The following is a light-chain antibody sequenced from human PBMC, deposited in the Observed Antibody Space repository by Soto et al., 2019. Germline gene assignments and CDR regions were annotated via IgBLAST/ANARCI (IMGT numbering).Light chain of an antibody. CDR3: QQRYTWPIT. CDR1: ESVTDY. V-gene: IGKV3-11*01. Sequence: PGERGTLSCRASESVTDYLAWYQQKPGQAPRLLVYDVSNRAAGIPTRFSGGGSGTDFTLTISNVEPEDFAVYYCQQRYTWPITFGQGTRLEIK. J-gene: IGKJ5*01. CDR2: DVS.